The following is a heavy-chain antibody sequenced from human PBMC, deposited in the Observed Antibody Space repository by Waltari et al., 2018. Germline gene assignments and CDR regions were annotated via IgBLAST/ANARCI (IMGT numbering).Heavy chain of an antibody. J-gene: IGHJ6*03. CDR2: IYSGGST. CDR3: ARVDRNPYYYYMDV. CDR1: GFTVSSNY. V-gene: IGHV3-53*02. Sequence: EVQLVETGGGLIQPGGSLRLSCAAYGFTVSSNYMSWVRQAPGKGLEWVSVIYSGGSTYYADSVKGRFTISRDNSKNTLYLQMNSLRAEDTAVYYCARVDRNPYYYYMDVWGKGTTVTVSS.